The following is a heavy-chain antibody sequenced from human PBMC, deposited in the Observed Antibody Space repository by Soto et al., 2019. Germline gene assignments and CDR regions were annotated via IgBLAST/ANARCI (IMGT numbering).Heavy chain of an antibody. J-gene: IGHJ4*02. V-gene: IGHV3-30*18. D-gene: IGHD6-13*01. Sequence: QVQLVESGGGVVQPGRSLRLSCAASGFTFSRYGMHWVRQAPGKGLEWVAIKSYDGSIEYYADSVKGRFTVSRDNSKNTLYLQMNSPRAEDTAIYYCAKESSSWPYYFDFWGQGTLVTVSS. CDR1: GFTFSRYG. CDR2: KSYDGSIE. CDR3: AKESSSWPYYFDF.